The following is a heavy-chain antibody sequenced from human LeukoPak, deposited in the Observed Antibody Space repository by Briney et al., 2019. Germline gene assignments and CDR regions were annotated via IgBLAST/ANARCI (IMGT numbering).Heavy chain of an antibody. V-gene: IGHV3-7*05. CDR1: GFTFSRYW. Sequence: GGSLRLSCAASGFTFSRYWMSWVRQARGKGLEWVANINQDGSEKYYVDSVKGRFTISRDNAKNSLYLQMNSLRVEDTAVYYCVRVGYGAPYWGQGTPVTVSS. J-gene: IGHJ4*02. CDR2: INQDGSEK. CDR3: VRVGYGAPY. D-gene: IGHD5-12*01.